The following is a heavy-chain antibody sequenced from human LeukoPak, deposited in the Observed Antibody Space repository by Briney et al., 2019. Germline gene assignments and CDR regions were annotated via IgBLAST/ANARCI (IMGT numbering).Heavy chain of an antibody. CDR3: ARERPVGATEY. V-gene: IGHV3-66*01. J-gene: IGHJ4*02. CDR2: IYSGGST. CDR1: GFTVSSYY. Sequence: PGGSLRLSCAASGFTVSSYYMSWVRQAPGKGLEWVSVIYSGGSTYYADSVKGRFTISRDNSKNTLYLQMNSLRAEDTAVYYCARERPVGATEYWGQGTLVTVSS. D-gene: IGHD1-26*01.